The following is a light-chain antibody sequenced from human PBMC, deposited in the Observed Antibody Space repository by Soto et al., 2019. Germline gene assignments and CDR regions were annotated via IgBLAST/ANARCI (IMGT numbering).Light chain of an antibody. V-gene: IGLV2-14*03. J-gene: IGLJ2*01. Sequence: QSALTQPASVSGSPGQSITISCTGTSSDVGAYDYVSWYQHHPGKAPQLMIYDVTNRPSGVSNRFSGSKSGNTASLTISGLQAEDEADYYCGSYTSSSTLHVVFGGGTKLTVL. CDR2: DVT. CDR3: GSYTSSSTLHVV. CDR1: SSDVGAYDY.